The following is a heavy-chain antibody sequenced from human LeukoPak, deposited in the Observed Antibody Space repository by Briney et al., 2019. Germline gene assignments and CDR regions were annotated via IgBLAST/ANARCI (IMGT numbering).Heavy chain of an antibody. V-gene: IGHV3-21*01. Sequence: KPGGSLRLSCAASGFTFSSYSMNWVRQAPGKGLEWDSSISSSSSYIYYADSVKGRFTISRDNAKNSLYLQMNSLRAEDTAVYYCATPGPEGQDAFDIWGQGTMVTVSS. CDR2: ISSSSSYI. CDR1: GFTFSSYS. J-gene: IGHJ3*02. D-gene: IGHD1-14*01. CDR3: ATPGPEGQDAFDI.